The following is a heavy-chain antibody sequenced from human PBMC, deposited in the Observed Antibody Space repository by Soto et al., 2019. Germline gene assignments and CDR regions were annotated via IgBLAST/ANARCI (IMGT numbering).Heavy chain of an antibody. D-gene: IGHD4-4*01. CDR2: IIPFIGTA. Sequence: SVKVSCKASGGTFSSYAISWVRQAPGQGLEWMGRIIPFIGTANYAQKFQGRVTITADESTSTAYMELTSLRSEDTAVYYCARVVMTTVPSSYYYGMDVRGQVTTVTASS. J-gene: IGHJ6*02. V-gene: IGHV1-69*11. CDR1: GGTFSSYA. CDR3: ARVVMTTVPSSYYYGMDV.